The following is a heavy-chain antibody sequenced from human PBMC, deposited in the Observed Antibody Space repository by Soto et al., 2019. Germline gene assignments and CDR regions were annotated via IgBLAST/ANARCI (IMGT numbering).Heavy chain of an antibody. Sequence: EVQLMESGGGLVQPGGSLRLSCASSGFTLSMSAVNWVRQAPGKGLEWVSYISDSGDRTYYADSVKGRFTMSRDRFKNTVYLQMDSLRAEETAVYYCAKDRGIIVKAGDAFDVWGQGKKVTVSS. J-gene: IGHJ3*01. V-gene: IGHV3-23*01. D-gene: IGHD3-16*02. CDR3: AKDRGIIVKAGDAFDV. CDR1: GFTLSMSA. CDR2: ISDSGDRT.